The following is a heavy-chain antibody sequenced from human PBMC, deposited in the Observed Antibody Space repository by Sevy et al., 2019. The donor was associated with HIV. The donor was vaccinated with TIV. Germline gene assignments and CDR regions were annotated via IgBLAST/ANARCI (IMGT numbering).Heavy chain of an antibody. D-gene: IGHD3-22*01. CDR2: IWYDGSNK. J-gene: IGHJ4*02. Sequence: GGSLRLSCAASGFTFSSYGMHWVRQAPGKGLEWVAVIWYDGSNKYYADSVKGRFTISRDNSKNTLYLQMNSLRAEETAVYYCARDRDSSGTGDDFDYWGQGTLVTVSS. V-gene: IGHV3-33*01. CDR1: GFTFSSYG. CDR3: ARDRDSSGTGDDFDY.